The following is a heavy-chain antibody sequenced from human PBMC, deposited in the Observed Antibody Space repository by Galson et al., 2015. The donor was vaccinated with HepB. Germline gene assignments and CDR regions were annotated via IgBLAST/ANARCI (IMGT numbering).Heavy chain of an antibody. V-gene: IGHV1-2*02. J-gene: IGHJ4*02. CDR2: INPNSGGT. CDR1: GYTFTGNY. CDR3: ARGSALGDTAPRRPSDY. D-gene: IGHD2-21*01. Sequence: SVKVSCKASGYTFTGNYIHWVRQAPGQGLEWMGWINPNSGGTKYAQEFQGRVTMTRDTSINTAYMGLSKLRSDDTAVYYCARGSALGDTAPRRPSDYWGQGSLVTVSS.